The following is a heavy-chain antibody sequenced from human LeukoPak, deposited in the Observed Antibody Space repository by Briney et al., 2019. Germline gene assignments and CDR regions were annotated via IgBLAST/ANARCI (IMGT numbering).Heavy chain of an antibody. Sequence: GGSLRLSCAASGFKFDDYGMSWVRHAPGKGLEWVCDINWNGAWTGYANSVKGRFTISRDNAKNSLYLQMNSLRAEDTALYYCAGYYYDSSRGFDLWGQGTLVTVSA. CDR3: AGYYYDSSRGFDL. CDR1: GFKFDDYG. V-gene: IGHV3-20*04. CDR2: INWNGAWT. J-gene: IGHJ5*02. D-gene: IGHD3-22*01.